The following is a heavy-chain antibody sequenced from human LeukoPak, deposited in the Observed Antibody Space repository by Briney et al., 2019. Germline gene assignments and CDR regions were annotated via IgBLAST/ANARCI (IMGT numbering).Heavy chain of an antibody. CDR2: IYTSGST. D-gene: IGHD2-21*01. Sequence: SETLSLTCTVSGGSISSYYWSWIRQPAGKGLEWIGRIYTSGSTNYNPSLKSRVTMSVDTSKNQFSLKLSSVTAADTAAYYCASQNVVVNTFDYWGQGTLVTVSS. CDR3: ASQNVVVNTFDY. CDR1: GGSISSYY. J-gene: IGHJ4*02. V-gene: IGHV4-4*07.